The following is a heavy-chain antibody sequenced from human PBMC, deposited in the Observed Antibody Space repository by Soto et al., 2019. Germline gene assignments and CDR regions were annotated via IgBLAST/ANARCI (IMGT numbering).Heavy chain of an antibody. CDR3: ARVSSLVRGVMSYFDY. V-gene: IGHV4-59*01. Sequence: SETLSLTCTVSGGPISSYYGSWIRQPPGKGLEWIGYIYYSGSTNYNPSLKSRVTISVDTSKNQFSLKLSSVTAADTAVYYCARVSSLVRGVMSYFDYWGQGTLVTVSS. D-gene: IGHD3-10*01. CDR2: IYYSGST. J-gene: IGHJ4*02. CDR1: GGPISSYY.